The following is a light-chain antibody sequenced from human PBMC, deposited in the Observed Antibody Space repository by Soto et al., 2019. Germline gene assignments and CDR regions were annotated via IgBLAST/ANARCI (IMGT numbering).Light chain of an antibody. Sequence: DIVMTQSPDSLAVSLGERATINCKSSQGVLYNSNNKNYLAWYQQKPGQTPNLLIYWASTRKSGVPDRFSGSGSGTDFTLTISSLQAEDVAVYYCQQYYGHPPTFGQGTRLEIK. V-gene: IGKV4-1*01. CDR2: WAS. J-gene: IGKJ5*01. CDR1: QGVLYNSNNKNY. CDR3: QQYYGHPPT.